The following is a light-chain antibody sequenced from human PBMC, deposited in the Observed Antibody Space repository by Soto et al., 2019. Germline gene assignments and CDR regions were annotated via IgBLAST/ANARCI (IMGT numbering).Light chain of an antibody. Sequence: EIVMTQSPATLSVSPGESVTLSCRASQTVGSNLAWYQQKPGQAPRILIYGASTRATGIPARFSGSGSGTEFTLTISSLHSEDFAVYYCQQYINWPAYTFGQGTKLEI. V-gene: IGKV3-15*01. CDR3: QQYINWPAYT. J-gene: IGKJ2*01. CDR2: GAS. CDR1: QTVGSN.